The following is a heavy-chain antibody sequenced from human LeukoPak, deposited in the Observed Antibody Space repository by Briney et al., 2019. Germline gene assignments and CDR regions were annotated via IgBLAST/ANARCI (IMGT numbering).Heavy chain of an antibody. Sequence: GESLKISCKGSGYSFSSYWIGWVRQMPGKGLEWMGIVYPGDSDTRDSPSFQGQVTISADKSISTAYLQWASLKASDTAMYYYARRATYYDSSGYYIDYWGQGTLVTVSS. CDR1: GYSFSSYW. CDR3: ARRATYYDSSGYYIDY. CDR2: VYPGDSDT. J-gene: IGHJ4*02. V-gene: IGHV5-51*01. D-gene: IGHD3-22*01.